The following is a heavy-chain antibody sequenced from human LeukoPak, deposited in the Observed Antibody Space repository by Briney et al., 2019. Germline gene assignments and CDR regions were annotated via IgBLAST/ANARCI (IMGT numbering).Heavy chain of an antibody. CDR1: GDSTASGYY. D-gene: IGHD3-22*01. V-gene: IGHV4-38-2*02. CDR2: IYQSGTT. CDR3: ARGRRGYRTEFDS. Sequence: SETLSLTCTVSGDSTASGYYGGWIRQAPGKGLEWIGSIYQSGTTYYNPSLKSRVTISIDTSKNQFSLRLTSVTDADTAVYYCARGRRGYRTEFDSWDQGTLVTVSS. J-gene: IGHJ4*02.